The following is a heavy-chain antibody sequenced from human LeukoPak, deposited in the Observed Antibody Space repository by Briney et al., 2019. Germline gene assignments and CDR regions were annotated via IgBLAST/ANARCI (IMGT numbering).Heavy chain of an antibody. CDR3: ARSAEQLWYNWFDP. CDR1: GGSISSYY. Sequence: SETLSLTCTVSGGSISSYYWSWIRQPPGKGLEWIGYIYYSGSTNYNPSLKSRVTISVDTSKNQFSLKLSPVTAADTAVYYCARSAEQLWYNWFDPWGQGTLVTVSS. CDR2: IYYSGST. V-gene: IGHV4-59*01. D-gene: IGHD5-18*01. J-gene: IGHJ5*02.